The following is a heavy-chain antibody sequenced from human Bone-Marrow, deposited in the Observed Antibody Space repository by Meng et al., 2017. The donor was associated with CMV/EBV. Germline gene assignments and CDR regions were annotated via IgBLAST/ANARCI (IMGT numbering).Heavy chain of an antibody. CDR3: ARTVGVGGYCSSTSCYRDTTFAFDI. J-gene: IGHJ3*02. D-gene: IGHD2-2*02. V-gene: IGHV2-26*01. Sequence: SGPTLVKPTETLTLTCTVSGFSLGNARMGVSWIRQPPGKALEWLAHIFSNDEKSYSTSLKSRLTISKDTSKNQVVLTMTNMDPVDTATYYCARTVGVGGYCSSTSCYRDTTFAFDIWGQGTMVTVSS. CDR1: GFSLGNARMG. CDR2: IFSNDEK.